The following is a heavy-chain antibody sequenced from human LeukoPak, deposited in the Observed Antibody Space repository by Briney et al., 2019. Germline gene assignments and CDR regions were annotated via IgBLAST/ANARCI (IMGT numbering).Heavy chain of an antibody. CDR2: IYYSGST. Sequence: ASETLSLTCTVSGGSISSYYWSWIRQPPGKGLEWIGYIYYSGSTNYNPSLKSRVTISVDTSKNQFSLKLSSVTAADTAVYYCARNRDGYNSFDYWGQGTLVTVSS. D-gene: IGHD5-24*01. CDR1: GGSISSYY. CDR3: ARNRDGYNSFDY. V-gene: IGHV4-59*01. J-gene: IGHJ4*02.